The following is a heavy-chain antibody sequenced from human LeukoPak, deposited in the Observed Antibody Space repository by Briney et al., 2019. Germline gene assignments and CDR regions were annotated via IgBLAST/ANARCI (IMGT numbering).Heavy chain of an antibody. V-gene: IGHV4-61*02. J-gene: IGHJ3*02. CDR1: GGSISSGSYY. Sequence: SQTLSLTCTVSGGSISSGSYYWSWIRQPAGKGLEWIGRIYTSGSTNCNPSLKSRVTISVDTSKNQFSLKLSSVTAADTAVYYCARVLYYDSSGYLSEAFDIWGQGTMVTVSS. CDR3: ARVLYYDSSGYLSEAFDI. D-gene: IGHD3-22*01. CDR2: IYTSGST.